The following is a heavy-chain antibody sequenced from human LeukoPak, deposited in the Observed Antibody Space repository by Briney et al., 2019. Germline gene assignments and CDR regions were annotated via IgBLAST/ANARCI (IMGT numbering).Heavy chain of an antibody. Sequence: GGPLRLSCAASGFTFSSYGMHWVRQAPGKGLEWVAVIWYDGSNKYYADSVKGRFTISRDNSKNTLYLQMDSLGAEDTAVYYCARDRRIATSHQLQTKTEVFDYWGQGTLVTVSS. V-gene: IGHV3-33*01. D-gene: IGHD2-2*01. CDR2: IWYDGSNK. CDR3: ARDRRIATSHQLQTKTEVFDY. CDR1: GFTFSSYG. J-gene: IGHJ4*02.